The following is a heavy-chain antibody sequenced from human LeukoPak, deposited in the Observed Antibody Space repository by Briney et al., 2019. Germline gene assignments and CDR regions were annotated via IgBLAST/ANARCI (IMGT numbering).Heavy chain of an antibody. CDR2: INTNTGNP. CDR3: AGGIAARADNFDY. V-gene: IGHV7-4-1*02. J-gene: IGHJ4*02. CDR1: GYTFTTYT. Sequence: ASVKVSCKASGYTFTTYTMNWVRQAPGQGLEWMGWINTNTGNPTYAQGFTGRFVFSLDTSVSTAYLQISSLKAEDTAVYYCAGGIAARADNFDYWGQGTLVTVSS. D-gene: IGHD6-6*01.